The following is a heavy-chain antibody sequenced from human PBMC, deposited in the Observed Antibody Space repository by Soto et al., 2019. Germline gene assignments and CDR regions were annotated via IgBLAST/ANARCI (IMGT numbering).Heavy chain of an antibody. CDR1: GGSISSYY. D-gene: IGHD3-10*01. CDR2: IYYSGST. V-gene: IGHV4-59*01. Sequence: PSETLSLTCTVSGGSISSYYWSWIRQPPGKGLEWIGYIYYSGSTNYNPSLKSRVTISVDTSKNQFSLKLSSVTAADSAVYYCGRDRVGWFAPWGKGPLVPVSS. J-gene: IGHJ5*02. CDR3: GRDRVGWFAP.